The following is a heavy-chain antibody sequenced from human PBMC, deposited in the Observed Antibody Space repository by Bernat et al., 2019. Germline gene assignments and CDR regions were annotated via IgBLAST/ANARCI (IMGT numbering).Heavy chain of an antibody. CDR2: IYSGGST. V-gene: IGHV3-53*02. Sequence: EVQLVATGGGLIQPGGSLRLSCAASGFTVSSNYMSWVRQAPGKGLEWVSVIYSGGSTYYADCVKGRFTISGDNSKNTLYLQMNSLRAEDTAVYYCARDLGYYNGSGKVEDYYMDVWGKGTTVTVSS. D-gene: IGHD3-10*01. J-gene: IGHJ6*03. CDR1: GFTVSSNY. CDR3: ARDLGYYNGSGKVEDYYMDV.